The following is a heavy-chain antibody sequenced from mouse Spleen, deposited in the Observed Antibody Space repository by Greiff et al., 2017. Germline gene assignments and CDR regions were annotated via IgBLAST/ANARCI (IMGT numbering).Heavy chain of an antibody. CDR1: GFNIKDYY. Sequence: EVKLMESGAELVRPGASVKLSCTASGFNIKDYYMHWVKQRPEQGLEWIGRIDPEDGDTEYAPKFQGKATMTADTSSNTAYLQLSSLTSEDTAVYYCTTWNYYGYGRGKFAYWGQGTLVTVSA. V-gene: IGHV14-1*01. CDR2: IDPEDGDT. J-gene: IGHJ3*01. CDR3: TTWNYYGYGRGKFAY. D-gene: IGHD2-2*01.